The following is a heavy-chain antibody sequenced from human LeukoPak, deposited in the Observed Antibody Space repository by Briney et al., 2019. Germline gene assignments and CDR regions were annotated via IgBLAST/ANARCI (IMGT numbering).Heavy chain of an antibody. J-gene: IGHJ4*02. D-gene: IGHD4-17*01. Sequence: GWSLRLSCAASGFTFNTYGMHWVRQAPGKGLEWVAFIRFDGSNKYYADSVKGRFTISRDNSKNTLYLQMNSLRAEDTAVYYCAKVITTTVTTTYYFDYWGQGTLVTVSS. CDR1: GFTFNTYG. CDR2: IRFDGSNK. CDR3: AKVITTTVTTTYYFDY. V-gene: IGHV3-30*02.